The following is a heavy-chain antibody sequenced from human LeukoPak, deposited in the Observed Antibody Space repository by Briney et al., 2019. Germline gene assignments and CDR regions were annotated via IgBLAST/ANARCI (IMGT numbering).Heavy chain of an antibody. CDR3: ARHALYGSGNDWFDP. Sequence: SETLSLTCTVSGVSLSSTTSYWGWIRQPPGKGLGWIGSIYYSVRTYYNPSLESRVTISVDTSKNQLSLKLSSVTAADTAVYYCARHALYGSGNDWFDPWGQGTLVTVSS. J-gene: IGHJ5*02. V-gene: IGHV4-39*01. CDR2: IYYSVRT. CDR1: GVSLSSTTSY. D-gene: IGHD3-10*01.